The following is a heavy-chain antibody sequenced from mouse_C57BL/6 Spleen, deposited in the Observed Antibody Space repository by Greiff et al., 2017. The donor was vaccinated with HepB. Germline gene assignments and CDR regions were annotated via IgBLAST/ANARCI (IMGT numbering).Heavy chain of an antibody. CDR3: ARNSLGLRPFYAMDY. CDR2: IWTGGGT. V-gene: IGHV2-9-1*01. D-gene: IGHD2-4*01. Sequence: QVQLKQSGPGLVAPSQSLSITCTVSGFSLTSYAISWVRQPPGKGLEWLGVIWTGGGTNYNSALKSRLSISKDNSKSQVFLKMNSLQTDDTARYYCARNSLGLRPFYAMDYWGQGTSVTVSS. J-gene: IGHJ4*01. CDR1: GFSLTSYA.